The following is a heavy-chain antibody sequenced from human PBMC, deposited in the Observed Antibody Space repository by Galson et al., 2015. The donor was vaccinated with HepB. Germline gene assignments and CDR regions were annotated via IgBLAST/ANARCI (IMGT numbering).Heavy chain of an antibody. CDR1: GYTFTSYG. J-gene: IGHJ4*02. Sequence: SVKVSCKASGYTFTSYGISWVRQAPGQGLEWMGWISAYNGNTNYAQKLQGRVTMTTDTSTSTAYMELRSLRSDDTAVYYCARGMTTVTTWRGDFDYWGQGTLVTVSS. D-gene: IGHD4-17*01. V-gene: IGHV1-18*04. CDR3: ARGMTTVTTWRGDFDY. CDR2: ISAYNGNT.